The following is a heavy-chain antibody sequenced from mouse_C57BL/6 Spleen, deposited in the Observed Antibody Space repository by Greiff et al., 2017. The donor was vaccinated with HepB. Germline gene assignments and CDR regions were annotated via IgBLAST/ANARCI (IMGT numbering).Heavy chain of an antibody. D-gene: IGHD1-1*01. V-gene: IGHV2-9-1*01. J-gene: IGHJ1*03. Sequence: QVQLKQSGPGLVAPSQSLSITCTVSGFSLTSYAISWVRQPPGKGLEWLGVIWTGGGTNYNSALKSRLSISKDNSKSQVFLKMNILQTDDTARYYCARPYYYGSSLRGYFDVWGTGTTVTVSS. CDR3: ARPYYYGSSLRGYFDV. CDR2: IWTGGGT. CDR1: GFSLTSYA.